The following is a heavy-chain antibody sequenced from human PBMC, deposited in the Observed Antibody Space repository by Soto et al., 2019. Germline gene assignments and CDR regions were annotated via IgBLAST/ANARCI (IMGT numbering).Heavy chain of an antibody. Sequence: ASVKVSCKASGYTFTSYAMHWVLQAPGQRLEWMGWINAGNGNTKYSQKFQGRVTITRDTSASTAYMELSSLRSEDTAVYYCARDLTAVAVFDYWGQGTLVTVSS. J-gene: IGHJ4*02. D-gene: IGHD6-19*01. CDR3: ARDLTAVAVFDY. CDR1: GYTFTSYA. CDR2: INAGNGNT. V-gene: IGHV1-3*01.